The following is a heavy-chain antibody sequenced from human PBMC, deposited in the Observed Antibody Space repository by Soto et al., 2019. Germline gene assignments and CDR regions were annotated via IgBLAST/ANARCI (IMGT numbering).Heavy chain of an antibody. Sequence: QVQLQESGPGLVKPSQTLSLTCTVSGGSISSGGYYWSWIRRHPGKGLEWIGHILYSGSTSYNPSLKSRVTMSADTSKNQLSVKLSSVTAADTAVYYCARGGWSDNWFDPWGQGILVTVSS. V-gene: IGHV4-31*03. CDR1: GGSISSGGYY. CDR2: ILYSGST. CDR3: ARGGWSDNWFDP. D-gene: IGHD6-19*01. J-gene: IGHJ5*02.